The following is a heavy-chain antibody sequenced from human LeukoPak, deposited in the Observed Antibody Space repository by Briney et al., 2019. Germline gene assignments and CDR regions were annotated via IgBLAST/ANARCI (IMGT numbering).Heavy chain of an antibody. D-gene: IGHD2-15*01. CDR2: ISYDGSNK. Sequence: GGSLRLSCAASGFTFSSYAMHWVRQAPGKGLEWVAVISYDGSNKYYADSVKGRFTISRDNSKNTLYLQMNSLRAEDTAVYYCAKDHLGYCSGGSCPILWGQGTLVTVSS. CDR3: AKDHLGYCSGGSCPIL. V-gene: IGHV3-30*04. CDR1: GFTFSSYA. J-gene: IGHJ4*02.